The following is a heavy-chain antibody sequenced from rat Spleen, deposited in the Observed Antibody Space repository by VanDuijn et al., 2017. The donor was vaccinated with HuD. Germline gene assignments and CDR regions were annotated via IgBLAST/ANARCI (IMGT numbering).Heavy chain of an antibody. V-gene: IGHV2-41*01. CDR3: ARSEGAHYYLPFAD. CDR2: IWNTGGT. Sequence: QVQLKESGPGLVQPSQTLSLTCTVAGFSLTSYNVHWVRQPPGKGLEWMGVIWNTGGTQYNSALKSRLSISRDTSRGQVFLKMNSLQTEDTATYYCARSEGAHYYLPFADWGQGSLVTVSS. D-gene: IGHD1-1*01. J-gene: IGHJ3*01. CDR1: GFSLTSYN.